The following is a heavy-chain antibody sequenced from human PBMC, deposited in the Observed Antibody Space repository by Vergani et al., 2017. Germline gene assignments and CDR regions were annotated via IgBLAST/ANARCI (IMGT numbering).Heavy chain of an antibody. CDR1: GGSISSSSYY. Sequence: QLQLQESGPGLVKPSETLSLTCTVSGGSISSSSYYWGWIRQPPGKGLEWIGSIYYSGSTYYNPSLKSRVTISVDTSKNQFSLKLSSVTAADTAVYYCARGILDCSSTSCYRGSGNWFDPWGQGTLVTVSS. D-gene: IGHD2-2*01. V-gene: IGHV4-39*07. CDR2: IYYSGST. J-gene: IGHJ5*02. CDR3: ARGILDCSSTSCYRGSGNWFDP.